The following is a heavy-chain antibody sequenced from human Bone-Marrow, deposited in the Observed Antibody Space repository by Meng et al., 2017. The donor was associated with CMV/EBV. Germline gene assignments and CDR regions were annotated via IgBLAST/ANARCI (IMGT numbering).Heavy chain of an antibody. CDR2: IYPGDSDT. J-gene: IGHJ4*02. Sequence: GESLKISCSGSGYRFKSYWIAWVRQMPGKGLEWMGIIYPGDSDTRYSLSFQGQVTISADKSISTVYLQWSSLKASDTATYYCARRDPGVFPFDFWGPGTLVTVSS. CDR3: ARRDPGVFPFDF. V-gene: IGHV5-51*01. CDR1: GYRFKSYW. D-gene: IGHD3-3*01.